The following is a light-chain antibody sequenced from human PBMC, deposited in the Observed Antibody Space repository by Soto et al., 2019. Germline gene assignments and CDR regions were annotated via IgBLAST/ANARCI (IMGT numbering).Light chain of an antibody. CDR1: QSVRSNY. CDR2: DAS. Sequence: EIVLTQSPGTLSLSPGDRATLSCRASQSVRSNYLAWYQRKPGQAPRLLIYDASTRATAIPDRFSGSGSGTDFTLTIRRLEPEDFAVYYCHQYGSSLWTFGQGTRWKS. V-gene: IGKV3-20*01. J-gene: IGKJ1*01. CDR3: HQYGSSLWT.